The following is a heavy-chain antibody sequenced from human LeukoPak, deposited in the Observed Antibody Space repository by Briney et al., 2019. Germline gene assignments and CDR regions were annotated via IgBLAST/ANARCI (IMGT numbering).Heavy chain of an antibody. Sequence: GGSLRLSCAASGFTFSSYWMSWVRRAPGKGLEWVANIKLDGSEKYYVDSVKGRFTISRDNSENTLYLQMNSLRAEDTAVYYCARAPSIAARLRYFDYWGQGTLVTVSS. CDR3: ARAPSIAARLRYFDY. D-gene: IGHD6-6*01. J-gene: IGHJ4*02. CDR1: GFTFSSYW. CDR2: IKLDGSEK. V-gene: IGHV3-7*01.